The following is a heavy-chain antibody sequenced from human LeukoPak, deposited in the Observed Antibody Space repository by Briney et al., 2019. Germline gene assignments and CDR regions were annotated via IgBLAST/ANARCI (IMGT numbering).Heavy chain of an antibody. CDR2: ISGYNGNT. CDR3: ARFPLGGYSGYDYIGYFDY. CDR1: GYTFTSYG. J-gene: IGHJ4*02. D-gene: IGHD5-12*01. V-gene: IGHV1-18*01. Sequence: ASVKVSCKASGYTFTSYGISWVQQAPGQGLEWMGWISGYNGNTNYAQKLQGRVTMTTDTSTSTAYMELRSLRSDDTAVYYCARFPLGGYSGYDYIGYFDYWGQGTLVTVSS.